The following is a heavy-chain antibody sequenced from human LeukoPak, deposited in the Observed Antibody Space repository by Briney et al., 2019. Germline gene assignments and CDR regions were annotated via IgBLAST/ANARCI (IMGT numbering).Heavy chain of an antibody. D-gene: IGHD6-19*01. V-gene: IGHV4-30-4*07. Sequence: SETLSLTCAVSGGSISSGGYSWSWIRQPPGKGLEWIGYIYYSGSTYYNPSLKSRVTISVDTSKYQFSLKLSSVTAADTAVYYCARVGIAVAGKIFDYWGQGTLVTVSS. CDR3: ARVGIAVAGKIFDY. CDR2: IYYSGST. CDR1: GGSISSGGYS. J-gene: IGHJ4*02.